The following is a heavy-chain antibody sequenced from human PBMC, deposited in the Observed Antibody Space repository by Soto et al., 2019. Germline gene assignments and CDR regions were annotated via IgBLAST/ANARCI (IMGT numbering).Heavy chain of an antibody. V-gene: IGHV4-59*01. D-gene: IGHD2-21*01. CDR1: GGSISSYY. J-gene: IGHJ4*02. CDR3: TRGGDAYKNGH. CDR2: IYYSGST. Sequence: SETLSLTCTVSGGSISSYYWSWIRQPPGKGLEWIGYIYYSGSTNYNPSLKSRVTISVDTSKNQFSLKLTSVNAADTAVYYCTRGGDAYKNGHWGQRTLVTVPS.